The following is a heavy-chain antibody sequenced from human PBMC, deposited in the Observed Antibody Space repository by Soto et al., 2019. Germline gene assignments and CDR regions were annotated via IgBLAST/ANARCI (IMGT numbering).Heavy chain of an antibody. CDR1: GFIFIDYD. CDR3: AKRGTRYFYGMDV. Sequence: EVQLLESGGGWVQPGGSLRLSCASSGFIFIDYDMDWVRQTPGRGLEWVSSLSHSDGSTYYADSVQGRFTISRDYSNNTLHLQMNSLRAEDTAVYYCAKRGTRYFYGMDVWGQGTTVTVSS. J-gene: IGHJ6*02. V-gene: IGHV3-23*01. D-gene: IGHD3-16*01. CDR2: LSHSDGST.